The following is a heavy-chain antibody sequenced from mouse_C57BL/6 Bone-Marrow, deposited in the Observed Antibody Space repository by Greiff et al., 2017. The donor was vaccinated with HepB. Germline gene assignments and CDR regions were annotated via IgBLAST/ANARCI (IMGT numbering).Heavy chain of an antibody. CDR2: IDPENGDT. Sequence: EVQLQQSGAELVRPGASVKLSCTASGFNIKDDYMHWVKQRPEQGLEWIGWIDPENGDTAYATKFQGKSTITADTSSNTAYLQLSSLKSEDTAVYYCTLFITTVVGVDYWGEGTTITVSS. D-gene: IGHD1-1*01. CDR3: TLFITTVVGVDY. J-gene: IGHJ2*01. V-gene: IGHV14-4*01. CDR1: GFNIKDDY.